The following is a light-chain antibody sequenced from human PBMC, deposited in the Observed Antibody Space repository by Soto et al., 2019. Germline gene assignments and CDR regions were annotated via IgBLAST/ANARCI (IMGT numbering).Light chain of an antibody. CDR2: KAS. V-gene: IGKV1-5*03. Sequence: DIQMTQSPSTLSVSVGDRVTITCRASQTISSWLAWYQQKPGKAPKLLIYKASTLKSGVPSRFSGSGSGTDFTLTISRLEPEDFAVYYCQQYGSSPWTFGQGTKVDIK. CDR3: QQYGSSPWT. CDR1: QTISSW. J-gene: IGKJ1*01.